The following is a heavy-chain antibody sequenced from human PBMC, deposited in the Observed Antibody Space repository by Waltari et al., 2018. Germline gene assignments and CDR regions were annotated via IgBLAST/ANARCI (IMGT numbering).Heavy chain of an antibody. CDR3: ARARAVAGPPGY. D-gene: IGHD6-19*01. CDR1: GGSISSYY. Sequence: QVQLQESGPGLVKPSETLSLTCTVSGGSISSYYWSWIRQPPGKGLEWIGYIDYSGSTNDNPSRKSRVTIAVDTSKNQFSLKLSSVTAADTAVYYCARARAVAGPPGYWGQGTLVTVSS. V-gene: IGHV4-59*01. J-gene: IGHJ4*02. CDR2: IDYSGST.